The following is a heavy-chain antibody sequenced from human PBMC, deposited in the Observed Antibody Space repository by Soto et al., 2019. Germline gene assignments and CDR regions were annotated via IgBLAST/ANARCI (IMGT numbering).Heavy chain of an antibody. D-gene: IGHD3-22*01. V-gene: IGHV3-30-3*01. Sequence: VGSLRLSCAASGFTFSSYAMHWVRQAPGKGLEWVAVISYDGSNKYYADSVKGRFTISRDNPKNTLYLQMNSLRAEDTAVYYCVRYHITVLVVFMRGMDIWGQGTTVTVSS. CDR1: GFTFSSYA. J-gene: IGHJ6*02. CDR3: VRYHITVLVVFMRGMDI. CDR2: ISYDGSNK.